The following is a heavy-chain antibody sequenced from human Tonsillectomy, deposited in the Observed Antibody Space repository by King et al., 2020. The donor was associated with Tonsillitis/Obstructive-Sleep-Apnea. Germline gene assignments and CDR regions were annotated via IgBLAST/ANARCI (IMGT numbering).Heavy chain of an antibody. CDR3: ARGACTSCYKDYGIDV. D-gene: IGHD2-2*02. CDR2: IIPIFGIT. CDR1: GGTFSSYV. Sequence: QLVQSGAEVKKPGSSVKVSCKTSGGTFSSYVISWVRQAPGQGLEWMGGIIPIFGITNYAQKFQGRVTINADKSTNTAYMELSSLKSEDTAVYYCARGACTSCYKDYGIDVWGQGTTVTVSS. V-gene: IGHV1-69*10. J-gene: IGHJ6*02.